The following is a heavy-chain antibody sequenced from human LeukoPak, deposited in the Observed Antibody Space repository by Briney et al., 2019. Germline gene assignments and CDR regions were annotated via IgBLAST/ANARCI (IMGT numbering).Heavy chain of an antibody. D-gene: IGHD3-22*01. CDR1: GFTVSTNY. CDR2: MGGSGGNT. CDR3: AKVDSSGYYEIFDY. Sequence: GGSLRLSCAVSGFTVSTNYMSWVRQAPGKGLEWVAAMGGSGGNTNYADSVKGRFTISRDNSKNTLYLQMNSLRDEDTAVYYCAKVDSSGYYEIFDYWGQGTLVTVSS. J-gene: IGHJ4*02. V-gene: IGHV3-23*01.